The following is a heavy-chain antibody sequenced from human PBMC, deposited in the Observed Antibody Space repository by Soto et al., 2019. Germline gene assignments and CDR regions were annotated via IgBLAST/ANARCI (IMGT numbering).Heavy chain of an antibody. V-gene: IGHV3-23*01. CDR1: GFTFSSYA. CDR2: ISGSGGST. J-gene: IGHJ1*01. CDR3: AKVFPYCSGGSCYSPGEYFQH. Sequence: SCAASGFTFSSYAMSWVRQAPGKGLEWVSAISGSGGSTYYADSVKGRFTISRDNSKNTLYLQMNSLRAEDTAVYYCAKVFPYCSGGSCYSPGEYFQHWGQGTLVTVSS. D-gene: IGHD2-15*01.